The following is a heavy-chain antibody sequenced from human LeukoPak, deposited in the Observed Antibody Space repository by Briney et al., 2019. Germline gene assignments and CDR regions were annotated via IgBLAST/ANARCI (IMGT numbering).Heavy chain of an antibody. CDR2: INPSGGST. CDR3: ARTKWELLHIRRHRAFDI. CDR1: GYTFTSYY. Sequence: ASVKVSCKASGYTFTSYYMHWVRQAPGQGLEWMGIINPSGGSTSYAQKFQGRVTMTRDTSTSTVYMELSSVTAADTAVYYCARTKWELLHIRRHRAFDIWGQGTMVTVSS. D-gene: IGHD1-26*01. J-gene: IGHJ3*02. V-gene: IGHV1-46*01.